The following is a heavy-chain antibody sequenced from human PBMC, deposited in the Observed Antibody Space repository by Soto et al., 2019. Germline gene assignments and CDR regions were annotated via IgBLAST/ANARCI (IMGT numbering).Heavy chain of an antibody. V-gene: IGHV1-24*01. D-gene: IGHD3-3*01. CDR1: GYTFTSYY. CDR3: ATGGVNFWSGYYTAPNWFDP. CDR2: FDPEDGET. J-gene: IGHJ5*02. Sequence: ASVKVACKASGYTFTSYYMHWVRLAPGKGLEWMGGFDPEDGETIYAQKFQGRVTMTEDTSTDTAYMELSSLRSEDTAVYYCATGGVNFWSGYYTAPNWFDPWGKGTLVTVSS.